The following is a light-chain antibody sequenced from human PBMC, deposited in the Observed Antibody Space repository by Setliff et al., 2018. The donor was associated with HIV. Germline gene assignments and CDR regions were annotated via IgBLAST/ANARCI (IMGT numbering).Light chain of an antibody. J-gene: IGLJ2*01. CDR3: QSYGSDIVI. Sequence: NFMLTQPHSVSESPGKTVTISCTRSSGSIASNYVQWYQQRPGSSPTTVIYEDKQRPSGVPDRFSGSLDSSSNSASPTISGLKTEDEADYYCQSYGSDIVIFGGGTKVTVL. V-gene: IGLV6-57*01. CDR2: EDK. CDR1: SGSIASNY.